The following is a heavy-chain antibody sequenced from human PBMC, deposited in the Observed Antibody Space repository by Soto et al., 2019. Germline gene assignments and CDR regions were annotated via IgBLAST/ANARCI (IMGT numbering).Heavy chain of an antibody. Sequence: PSETLSLTCTVSDGSISSYYWSWIRQPPGKGLEWLGYIFHSGSTLYNPSLRGRLTLSADTSRNQLSLYLTSVTAADTAVYYCVRGGIAGHWFDPWGQGILVTVSS. V-gene: IGHV4-59*06. J-gene: IGHJ5*02. CDR1: DGSISSYY. CDR3: VRGGIAGHWFDP. CDR2: IFHSGST. D-gene: IGHD2-15*01.